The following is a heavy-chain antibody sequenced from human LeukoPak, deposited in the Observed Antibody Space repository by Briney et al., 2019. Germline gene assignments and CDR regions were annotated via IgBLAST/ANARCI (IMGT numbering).Heavy chain of an antibody. J-gene: IGHJ5*02. Sequence: SQTLSLTCTVSGGSISSGDYYWSWIRQPPGKGLEWIGYIYYSGSTYYNPSLKSRVTISVDTSKNQFSLKLSSVTAADTAVYYCARDSMVYAMDVRWFDPWGQGTLVTVSS. CDR1: GGSISSGDYY. D-gene: IGHD2-8*01. CDR2: IYYSGST. V-gene: IGHV4-30-4*08. CDR3: ARDSMVYAMDVRWFDP.